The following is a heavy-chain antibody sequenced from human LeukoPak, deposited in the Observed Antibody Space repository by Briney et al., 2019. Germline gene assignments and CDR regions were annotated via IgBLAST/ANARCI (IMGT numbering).Heavy chain of an antibody. CDR2: IYTSGST. CDR1: GGSISSYY. D-gene: IGHD2-2*01. V-gene: IGHV4-4*09. J-gene: IGHJ4*02. Sequence: SETLSLTCTVSGGSISSYYWSWIRQPPGKGLEWIGYIYTSGSTNYNPSLKSRVTMSVDTSKNQFSLKLSSVTAADTAVYYCARSLVVPAATFDYWGQGTLVTVSS. CDR3: ARSLVVPAATFDY.